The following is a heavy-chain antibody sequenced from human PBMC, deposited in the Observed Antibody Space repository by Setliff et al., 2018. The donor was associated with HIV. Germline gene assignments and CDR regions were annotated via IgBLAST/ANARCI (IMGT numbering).Heavy chain of an antibody. CDR3: ARGRSRYYYDGSGYYVDY. CDR1: GGSFSGYY. Sequence: PSETLSLTCAVYGGSFSGYYWSWIRQPPGKGLEWIGEINHRGSTNCNPSLKSRVSISVDTSKNQLSLKLSSVTAADTAVYYCARGRSRYYYDGSGYYVDYWGQGTLVTVSS. D-gene: IGHD3-22*01. J-gene: IGHJ4*02. V-gene: IGHV4-34*01. CDR2: INHRGST.